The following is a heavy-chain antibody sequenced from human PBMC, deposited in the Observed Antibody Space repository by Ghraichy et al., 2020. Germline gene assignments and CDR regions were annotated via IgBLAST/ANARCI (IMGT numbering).Heavy chain of an antibody. CDR2: IYWDEEK. J-gene: IGHJ4*02. CDR3: ARSRAREYSGYDYFDY. V-gene: IGHV2-5*02. Sequence: SGPTLVKPTQTLTLTCTFSGFSLRSSGVAVGWIRQPPGKALEWLGIIYWDEEKRYSLSLKTRLTITKDTSKDQVVLTMTNMDPVDTGTYYCARSRAREYSGYDYFDYWGQGTLVTVS. D-gene: IGHD5-12*01. CDR1: GFSLRSSGVA.